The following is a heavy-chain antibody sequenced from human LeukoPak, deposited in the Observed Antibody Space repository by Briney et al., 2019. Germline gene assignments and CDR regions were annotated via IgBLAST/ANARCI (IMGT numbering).Heavy chain of an antibody. J-gene: IGHJ6*02. V-gene: IGHV3-33*01. CDR2: IWYDGSNK. CDR1: GFTFSSYG. Sequence: GRSLRLSCAASGFTFSSYGMHWVRQAPGKGLEWVAVIWYDGSNKYYADSVKGRFTISRDNSKNTLYLQMNSLRAEDTAVYYCARDQGYYGMDVRGQGTTVTVSS. CDR3: ARDQGYYGMDV.